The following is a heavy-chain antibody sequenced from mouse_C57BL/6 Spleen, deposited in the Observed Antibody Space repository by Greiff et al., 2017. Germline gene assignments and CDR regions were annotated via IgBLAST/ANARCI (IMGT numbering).Heavy chain of an antibody. V-gene: IGHV5-16*01. D-gene: IGHD1-1*01. CDR3: ARDRYYGSSGDWYFDV. CDR1: GFTFSDYY. Sequence: EVHLVESEGGLVQPGSSMKLSCTASGFTFSDYYMAWVRQVPEKGLEWVANINYDGSSTYYLDSLKSRFIISRDNAKNILYLQMSSLKSEDTATYYCARDRYYGSSGDWYFDVWGTGTTVTVSS. CDR2: INYDGSST. J-gene: IGHJ1*03.